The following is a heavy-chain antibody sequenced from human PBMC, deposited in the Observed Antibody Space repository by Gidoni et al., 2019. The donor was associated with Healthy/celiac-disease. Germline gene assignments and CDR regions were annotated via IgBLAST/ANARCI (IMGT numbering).Heavy chain of an antibody. J-gene: IGHJ6*03. Sequence: EVQLVQSGAEVKKPGESLRISCKGSGYSFTSSWISWVRQMPGKGLEWMGRIDPSDSYTNYSPSFQGHVTISADKSISTAYLQWSSLKASDTAMYYCARRAAAGPPYYYYYYMDVWGKGTTVTVSS. CDR1: GYSFTSSW. D-gene: IGHD6-13*01. CDR3: ARRAAAGPPYYYYYYMDV. CDR2: IDPSDSYT. V-gene: IGHV5-10-1*03.